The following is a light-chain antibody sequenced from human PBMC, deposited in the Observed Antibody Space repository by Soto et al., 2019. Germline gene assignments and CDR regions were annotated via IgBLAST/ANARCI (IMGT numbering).Light chain of an antibody. Sequence: QSVLTQPASVSGSPGQSITISCTGTSSDVGSYNLVSWYQQHPGKAPKLKIYEVSKRPSGVSNRFSGSKSGNTASLTISGLQAEDEADYYCCSYAGSSTFEVFGGGTKLTVL. J-gene: IGLJ3*02. CDR2: EVS. CDR1: SSDVGSYNL. CDR3: CSYAGSSTFEV. V-gene: IGLV2-23*02.